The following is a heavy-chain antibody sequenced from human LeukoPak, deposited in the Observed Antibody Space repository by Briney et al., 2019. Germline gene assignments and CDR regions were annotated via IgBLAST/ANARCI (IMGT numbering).Heavy chain of an antibody. V-gene: IGHV3-11*01. D-gene: IGHD3-22*01. CDR3: ARGPQYYYDSSGYYYRYYYYMDV. CDR2: ISSSGSTI. CDR1: GFTFSDYY. J-gene: IGHJ6*03. Sequence: GGSLRLSCAASGFTFSDYYMSWIRQAPGKGLEWVSYISSSGSTIYYADSVKGRFTISRDNAKNSLYLQMNSLRAEDTAVYYCARGPQYYYDSSGYYYRYYYYMDVWGKGTTVTVSS.